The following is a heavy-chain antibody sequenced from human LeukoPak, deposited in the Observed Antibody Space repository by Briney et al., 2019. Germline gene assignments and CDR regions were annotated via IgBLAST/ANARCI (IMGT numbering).Heavy chain of an antibody. V-gene: IGHV3-48*01. CDR3: ARSSRRYCSGGSCSYDFDY. J-gene: IGHJ4*02. Sequence: GGSLRLSRAASGFTFSSYSMNWVRQAPGKGLEWVSYISSSSSTIYYADSVKGRFTISRDNAKNSLYLQMNSLRAEDTAVYYCARSSRRYCSGGSCSYDFDYWGQGTLVTVSS. CDR1: GFTFSSYS. D-gene: IGHD2-15*01. CDR2: ISSSSSTI.